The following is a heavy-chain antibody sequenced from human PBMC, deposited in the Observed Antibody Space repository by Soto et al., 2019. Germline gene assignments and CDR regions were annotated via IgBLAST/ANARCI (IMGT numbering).Heavy chain of an antibody. CDR2: IYYSGST. Sequence: ASETLALTCTVSGGSISSSSYYWGWIRQLPGKGLEWIGSIYYSGSTYYNPSLKTRVTISVDTSKNQFSLKLSSVTAADTAVYYCARRRRDYRYYYYYYGMDVWGQGTTVTVSS. J-gene: IGHJ6*02. V-gene: IGHV4-39*01. CDR1: GGSISSSSYY. D-gene: IGHD4-4*01. CDR3: ARRRRDYRYYYYYYGMDV.